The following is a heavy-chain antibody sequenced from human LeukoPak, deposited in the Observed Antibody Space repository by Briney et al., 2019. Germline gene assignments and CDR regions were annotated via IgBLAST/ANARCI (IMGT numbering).Heavy chain of an antibody. V-gene: IGHV1-46*01. J-gene: IGHJ3*02. CDR1: GYTFTSYY. Sequence: ASVKVSCKASGYTFTSYYMHWVRQAPGQGLEWMGIINPSGGSTSYAQKFQGRVTMTRDTSTSTVYMELSSLRSEDTAVYYCARALGLYYDFWSGPNAFDIWGQGTMVTVSS. CDR2: INPSGGST. CDR3: ARALGLYYDFWSGPNAFDI. D-gene: IGHD3-3*01.